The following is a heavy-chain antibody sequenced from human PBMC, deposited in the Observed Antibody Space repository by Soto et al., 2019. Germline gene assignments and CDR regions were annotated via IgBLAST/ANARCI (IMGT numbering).Heavy chain of an antibody. V-gene: IGHV1-69*02. CDR2: IIPIIGIA. Sequence: VAPVKVSCKSSGYTFTSYYMHWVRQAPGQGLEWMGRIIPIIGIANYAQKFQGRVTITADTSTSTAYMELSSLRSEDTAVYYCARPSGYSYGPEPPHYYYYYMDVWGKGTTVTVPS. D-gene: IGHD5-18*01. CDR1: GYTFTSYY. CDR3: ARPSGYSYGPEPPHYYYYYMDV. J-gene: IGHJ6*03.